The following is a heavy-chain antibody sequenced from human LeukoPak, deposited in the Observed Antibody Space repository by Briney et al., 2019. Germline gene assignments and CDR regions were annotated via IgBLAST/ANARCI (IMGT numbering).Heavy chain of an antibody. D-gene: IGHD3-10*01. V-gene: IGHV3-23*01. Sequence: GGSLRLSCAASGLTFSSNAMTWVRQAPGKGLEWVSTISGSGGSTYYADSVKGRFTISRDNSKNTLYLQMNSLRAEDTAVYYCATHGSGSYRYYFDYWGHGTLVTVSS. CDR3: ATHGSGSYRYYFDY. CDR1: GLTFSSNA. J-gene: IGHJ4*01. CDR2: ISGSGGST.